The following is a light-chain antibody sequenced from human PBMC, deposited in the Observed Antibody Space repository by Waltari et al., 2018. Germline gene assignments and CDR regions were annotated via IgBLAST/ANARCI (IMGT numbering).Light chain of an antibody. J-gene: IGKJ2*01. CDR3: QQYYSTVRT. V-gene: IGKV4-1*01. Sequence: DIVMTQSPDSLAVSLGARATINCKSSQSVLYSSNNKNYLAWYQQKPGQPPKLLIYWASTRESGVPDRFSGSGSGTDFTLTISSLQAEDVAVYYCQQYYSTVRTFGQGTKLEIK. CDR2: WAS. CDR1: QSVLYSSNNKNY.